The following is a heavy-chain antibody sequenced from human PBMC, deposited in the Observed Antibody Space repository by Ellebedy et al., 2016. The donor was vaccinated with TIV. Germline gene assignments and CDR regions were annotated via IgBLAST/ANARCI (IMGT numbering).Heavy chain of an antibody. V-gene: IGHV4-30-4*01. CDR1: GDSVSSSDNY. D-gene: IGHD3-9*01. J-gene: IGHJ4*02. CDR2: IYYGGLT. Sequence: SESLSLTXAASGDSVSSSDNYWTRLRPSPAKALEWFAHIYYGGLTYYNPSLESRLTISVDTSKNQFSLRLTSVTAADTAVYYCARHRKNDILTGYDYWGQGILVTVSS. CDR3: ARHRKNDILTGYDY.